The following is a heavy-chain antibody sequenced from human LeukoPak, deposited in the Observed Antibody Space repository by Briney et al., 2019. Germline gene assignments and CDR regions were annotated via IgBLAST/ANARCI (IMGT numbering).Heavy chain of an antibody. V-gene: IGHV4-4*07. J-gene: IGHJ3*02. Sequence: PSETLSLTCTVSGGSISSYYWSWIRQPAGKGLEWIGRIYTSGSTNYNPSLKSRVTMSVDTSKNQFSLKLSSVTAADTAVYYCASRYCSGGSCLDDAFDIWGQGTMVTVSS. CDR2: IYTSGST. CDR3: ASRYCSGGSCLDDAFDI. D-gene: IGHD2-15*01. CDR1: GGSISSYY.